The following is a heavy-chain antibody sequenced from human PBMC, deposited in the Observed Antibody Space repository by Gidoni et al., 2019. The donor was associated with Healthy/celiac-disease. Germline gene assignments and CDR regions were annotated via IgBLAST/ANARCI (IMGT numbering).Heavy chain of an antibody. CDR3: AREGGFGELLMGY. V-gene: IGHV3-33*01. Sequence: QVQLVESGDGVVKPGRSLSLSCEASGFTFSSYGMNWVRQAPGKGLEWVAVIWYDGSNKYYAGSVKGRFTISRDNSKNTLYLQMNSLRAEDTAVYYCAREGGFGELLMGYWGQGTLVTVSS. D-gene: IGHD3-10*01. CDR1: GFTFSSYG. J-gene: IGHJ4*02. CDR2: IWYDGSNK.